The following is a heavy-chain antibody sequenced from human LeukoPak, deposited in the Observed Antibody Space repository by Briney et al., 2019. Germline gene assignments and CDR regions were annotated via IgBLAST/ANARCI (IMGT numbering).Heavy chain of an antibody. CDR1: GFTFSSYE. CDR3: AELGITMIGGV. Sequence: GGSLRLSCAASGFTFSSYEMNWVRQAPGKGLEWVSYISSSGGTIYYADSVKGRFTISRDNAKNSLYLQMNSLKAEDTAVYYCAELGITMIGGVWGKGTTVTISS. CDR2: ISSSGGTI. V-gene: IGHV3-48*03. D-gene: IGHD3-10*02. J-gene: IGHJ6*04.